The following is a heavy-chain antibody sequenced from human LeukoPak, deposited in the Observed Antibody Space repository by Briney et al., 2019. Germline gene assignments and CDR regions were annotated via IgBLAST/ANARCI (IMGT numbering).Heavy chain of an antibody. D-gene: IGHD3-22*01. CDR2: ISSSSSYI. CDR3: ARDSPLVVVITGNAFDI. J-gene: IGHJ3*02. CDR1: GFTFSSYS. V-gene: IGHV3-21*01. Sequence: GGSLRLSCAASGFTFSSYSMNWVRQAPGKGLEWVSSISSSSSYIYYADSVKGRFTISRENAKNSLYLQMNSLRAEDTAVYYCARDSPLVVVITGNAFDIWGQGTLVTVSS.